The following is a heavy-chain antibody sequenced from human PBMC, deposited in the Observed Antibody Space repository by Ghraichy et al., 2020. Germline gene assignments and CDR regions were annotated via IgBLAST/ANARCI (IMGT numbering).Heavy chain of an antibody. V-gene: IGHV3-23*01. CDR2: FTGSGGTT. CDR3: AKSRMIADAFDI. D-gene: IGHD3-22*01. J-gene: IGHJ3*02. CDR1: GFTFRNFA. Sequence: GGSLRLSCAASGFTFRNFAMSWVRQAPGKGLEWVSAFTGSGGTTYYADSVKGRFTISRDDSRSSLYLQMNSLRAEDTAVYYCAKSRMIADAFDIWGQGAMVTVSS.